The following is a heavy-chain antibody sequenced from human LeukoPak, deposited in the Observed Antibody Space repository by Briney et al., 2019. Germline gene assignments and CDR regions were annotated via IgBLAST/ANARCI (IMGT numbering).Heavy chain of an antibody. D-gene: IGHD5-12*01. V-gene: IGHV3-30*18. CDR1: GFTFSSYG. J-gene: IGHJ4*02. CDR3: AKVSSMVATYYYFDY. CDR2: ISYDGSNK. Sequence: PGRSLRLSCAASGFTFSSYGMHWVRQAPGKGLEWVAAISYDGSNKYYADSVKGRFTISRDNSKNTPYLQMNSLRAEDTAVYYCAKVSSMVATYYYFDYWGQGTLVTVSS.